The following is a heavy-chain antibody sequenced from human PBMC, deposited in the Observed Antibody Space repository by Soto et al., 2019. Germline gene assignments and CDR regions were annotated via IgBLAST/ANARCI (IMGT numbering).Heavy chain of an antibody. D-gene: IGHD3-9*01. CDR2: IYYSGST. CDR3: AGLILTGYFNWFDP. J-gene: IGHJ5*02. V-gene: IGHV4-39*01. CDR1: GGSISSGSYY. Sequence: SETLSLTCTVSGGSISSGSYYWGWIRQPPVKGLEWIGSIYYSGSTYYDPSLKSRVTISVDTSKNQFSLKLSSVTAADTAVYYCAGLILTGYFNWFDPWGQGTLVTVSS.